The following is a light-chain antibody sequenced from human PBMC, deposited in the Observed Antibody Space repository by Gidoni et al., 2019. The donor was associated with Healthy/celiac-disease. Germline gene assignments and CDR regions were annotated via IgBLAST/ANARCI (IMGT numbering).Light chain of an antibody. CDR2: GAS. Sequence: IVLTQSPGTLSLSPGERATLSCRASQSVSSSYLAWYQQKPGQAPRLLTYGASSRATGTPDRFSGRGAGTDFTRTISRLEPEDFAVYYCQQYGSSPPITFGPGTKVDIK. CDR3: QQYGSSPPIT. J-gene: IGKJ3*01. CDR1: QSVSSSY. V-gene: IGKV3-20*01.